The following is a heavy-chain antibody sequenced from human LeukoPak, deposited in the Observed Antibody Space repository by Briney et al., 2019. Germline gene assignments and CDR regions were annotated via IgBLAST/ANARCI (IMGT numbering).Heavy chain of an antibody. J-gene: IGHJ3*02. D-gene: IGHD3-3*01. V-gene: IGHV3-48*01. Sequence: GGSLRLSCAASGFTFSSYSMNWVRQAPGKGLEWVSYISSSSSNIYYADSVKGRFTISRDHAKNSLYLQMNCLRAEDTAVYYCARGTLYDFWSGYSAFDICGQGTMVTVSS. CDR2: ISSSSSNI. CDR1: GFTFSSYS. CDR3: ARGTLYDFWSGYSAFDI.